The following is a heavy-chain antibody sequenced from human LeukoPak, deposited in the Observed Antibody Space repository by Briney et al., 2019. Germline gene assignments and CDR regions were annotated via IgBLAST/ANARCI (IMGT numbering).Heavy chain of an antibody. CDR2: IYYSGST. D-gene: IGHD5-18*01. CDR3: ARQSSVQLWLRSGAFDY. CDR1: GGSISSSSYY. J-gene: IGHJ4*02. V-gene: IGHV4-39*01. Sequence: SETLSLTCTVSGGSISSSSYYWGWIRQPPGKGLEWIGSIYYSGSTYYTPSLKSRVTISVDTSKNQFSLKLSSVTAADTAVYYCARQSSVQLWLRSGAFDYWGQGTLVTVSS.